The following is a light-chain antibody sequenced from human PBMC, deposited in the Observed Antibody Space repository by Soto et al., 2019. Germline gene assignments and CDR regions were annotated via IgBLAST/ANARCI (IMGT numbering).Light chain of an antibody. CDR2: GAS. Sequence: EIVLTQTPGTLSLSPGERATLSCRASQSVNSKYLAWYQQNPGQAPRLLIYGASSRATGIPDRFSGSGSGTDFTLTISRLDPEDFAVYYCQQYDSSPYTFGQGTKLEIK. V-gene: IGKV3-20*01. J-gene: IGKJ2*01. CDR1: QSVNSKY. CDR3: QQYDSSPYT.